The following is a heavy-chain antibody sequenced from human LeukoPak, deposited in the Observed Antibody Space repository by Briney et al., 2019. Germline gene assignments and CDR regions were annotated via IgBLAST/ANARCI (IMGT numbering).Heavy chain of an antibody. CDR2: INPNSGDT. Sequence: ASVKVSCKASGYTFTGYYIHWVRQAPGQGLEWMGWINPNSGDTNYAQKFQGRITMTRDTSINTAYMELSRLRSDDTAVYNCARGMYLWLGVDYWGQGTLVTVSS. J-gene: IGHJ4*02. CDR3: ARGMYLWLGVDY. D-gene: IGHD3-10*01. CDR1: GYTFTGYY. V-gene: IGHV1-2*02.